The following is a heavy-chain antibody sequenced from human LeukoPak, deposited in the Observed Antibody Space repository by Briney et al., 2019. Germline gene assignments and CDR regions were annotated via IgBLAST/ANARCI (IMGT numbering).Heavy chain of an antibody. V-gene: IGHV4-59*01. Sequence: SETLSLTCTVSGGSISSYYWSWIRQPPGKGLEWIGYIYYSGSTNYNPSLKSRVTISVDTSKNQFSLKLSSVTAADTAVYYCARDCSSTSRYPEWGQGTLVTVSS. CDR1: GGSISSYY. CDR2: IYYSGST. CDR3: ARDCSSTSRYPE. J-gene: IGHJ4*02. D-gene: IGHD2-2*01.